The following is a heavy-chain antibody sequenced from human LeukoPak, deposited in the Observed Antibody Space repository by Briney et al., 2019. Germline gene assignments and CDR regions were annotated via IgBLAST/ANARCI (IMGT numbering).Heavy chain of an antibody. CDR2: IYYSGST. J-gene: IGHJ6*03. CDR3: ARAPDYYMDV. CDR1: GGSISSYY. Sequence: SETLSLTCTVSGGSISSYYWSWIRQPPGKGLEWIGYIYYSGSTNYNPSLKTRVTISVDTSKNQFSLKLSSVTAADTAVYYCARAPDYYMDVWGKGTTVTVSS. V-gene: IGHV4-59*01.